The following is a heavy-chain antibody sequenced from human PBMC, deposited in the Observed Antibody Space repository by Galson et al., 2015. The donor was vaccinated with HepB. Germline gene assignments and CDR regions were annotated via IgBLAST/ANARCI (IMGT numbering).Heavy chain of an antibody. J-gene: IGHJ4*02. Sequence: SLRLSCAASGFTFSSYGMHWVRQAPGKGLEWVAVIWYDGSNKYYADSVKGRFTISRDNSKNTLYLQMNSLRAEDTAVYYCARERRGDSSGYPNYWGQGTRVTVSS. CDR2: IWYDGSNK. CDR1: GFTFSSYG. V-gene: IGHV3-33*01. D-gene: IGHD3-22*01. CDR3: ARERRGDSSGYPNY.